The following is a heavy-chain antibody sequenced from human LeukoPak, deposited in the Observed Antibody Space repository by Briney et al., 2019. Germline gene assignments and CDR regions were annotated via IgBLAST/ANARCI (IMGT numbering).Heavy chain of an antibody. CDR2: ISHSGST. Sequence: SETLSLTCAVYGGSFSGYYWNWIRQPPGKGLEWIGEISHSGSTHYNPSLKSRVTMSVDTSKNQFSMKLSSVTAADTAVYYCARDETTPLPGAYWGQGTLVTVSS. V-gene: IGHV4-34*01. CDR1: GGSFSGYY. J-gene: IGHJ4*02. D-gene: IGHD4-17*01. CDR3: ARDETTPLPGAY.